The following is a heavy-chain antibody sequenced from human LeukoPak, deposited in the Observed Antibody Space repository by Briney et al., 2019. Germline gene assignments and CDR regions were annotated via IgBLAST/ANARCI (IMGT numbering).Heavy chain of an antibody. CDR3: ARDFRGSVDAFDI. CDR2: IYYSGRT. V-gene: IGHV4-59*01. Sequence: SETVSLTCTVSGGSISDYYWNWMRQPPGKGLEWIGYIYYSGRTNYNPSLKSRVSISVDTSKNQFSLKLSSVTAADTAVYYCARDFRGSVDAFDIWGQGTMVAVSS. J-gene: IGHJ3*02. CDR1: GGSISDYY.